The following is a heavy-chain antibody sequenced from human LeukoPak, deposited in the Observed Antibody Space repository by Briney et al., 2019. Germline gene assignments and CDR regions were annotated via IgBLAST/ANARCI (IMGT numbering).Heavy chain of an antibody. Sequence: SETPSLTCTVSDGSISSSGYYWGWIRQPPGKGLEWIGSIHNSGSTYYNPSLKSRVTIFGDTSKNQFSLELSSVTAADTAFYYCARRTGSHLPNWFDPWGQGTLVTVSS. CDR3: ARRTGSHLPNWFDP. CDR1: DGSISSSGYY. D-gene: IGHD3-10*01. V-gene: IGHV4-39*01. J-gene: IGHJ5*02. CDR2: IHNSGST.